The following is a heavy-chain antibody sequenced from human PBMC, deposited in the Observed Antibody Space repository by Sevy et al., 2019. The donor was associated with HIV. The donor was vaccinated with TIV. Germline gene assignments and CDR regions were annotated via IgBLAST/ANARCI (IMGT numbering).Heavy chain of an antibody. J-gene: IGHJ5*02. V-gene: IGHV1-69*05. CDR1: GGTFNNYA. D-gene: IGHD3-16*01. Sequence: ASGKVSCKASGGTFNNYAISWVRQAPGQGLEWMGGIISIFGTTNYAQKFQGRVTITTNESTKTAYMELSSLRSEDTAMYYCTKTGRVGLGNSLVHWGQGTLVTVSS. CDR2: IISIFGTT. CDR3: TKTGRVGLGNSLVH.